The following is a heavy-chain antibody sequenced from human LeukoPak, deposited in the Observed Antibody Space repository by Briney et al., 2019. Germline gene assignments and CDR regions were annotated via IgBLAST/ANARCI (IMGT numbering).Heavy chain of an antibody. V-gene: IGHV3-30*02. D-gene: IGHD3-22*01. J-gene: IGHJ4*02. CDR1: GFTFSSYG. CDR2: IRYDGSNK. Sequence: GGSLRLSCAASGFTFSSYGMHWVRQAPGKGLEWVAFIRYDGSNKYYADSVKGRFTISRDNSKNTLSLQMNSLRADDTAIYYCTRSGYRHPYHFESWGQGTLVIVSS. CDR3: TRSGYRHPYHFES.